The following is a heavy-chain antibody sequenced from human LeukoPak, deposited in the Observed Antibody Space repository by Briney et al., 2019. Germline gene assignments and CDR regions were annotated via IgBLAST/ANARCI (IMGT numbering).Heavy chain of an antibody. CDR2: IIPLFGTA. CDR1: GGTFSRYA. J-gene: IGHJ4*02. D-gene: IGHD3-22*01. Sequence: SVKVSCKASGGTFSRYAISWVRQAPGQGLEWMGGIIPLFGTANYAQKFQGKVTLTADESTSTAYMELRSLRSEDTAVYYCARGWDYDSGGRPTAYVYWGQATLVTVSS. CDR3: ARGWDYDSGGRPTAYVY. V-gene: IGHV1-69*13.